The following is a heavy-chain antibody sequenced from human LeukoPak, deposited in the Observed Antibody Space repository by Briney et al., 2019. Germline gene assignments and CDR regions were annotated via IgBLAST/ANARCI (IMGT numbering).Heavy chain of an antibody. CDR1: GYALTELS. Sequence: ASVKVSCKVSGYALTELSMHWVRQAPGKGLEWMGGFDPEDGETIYAQKFQGRVTMTGDTSTDTAYMELSSLRSEDTAVYYCATQYCSGGSCYSGFDYWGQGTLVTVSS. CDR3: ATQYCSGGSCYSGFDY. V-gene: IGHV1-24*01. J-gene: IGHJ4*02. CDR2: FDPEDGET. D-gene: IGHD2-15*01.